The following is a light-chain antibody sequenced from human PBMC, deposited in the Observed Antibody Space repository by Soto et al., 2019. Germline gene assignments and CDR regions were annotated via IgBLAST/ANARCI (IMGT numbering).Light chain of an antibody. CDR3: SSYRTGGPFV. CDR2: GVS. Sequence: VLTQPSSLSVSLGQSIAISFTGTSSDVGGYNYVSWYQQLPGKAPKLLISGVSNRPSGVSHRFSGSKSGNTASLTISGLQAEDEADYYCSSYRTGGPFVFGTGTKVTV. CDR1: SSDVGGYNY. V-gene: IGLV2-14*01. J-gene: IGLJ1*01.